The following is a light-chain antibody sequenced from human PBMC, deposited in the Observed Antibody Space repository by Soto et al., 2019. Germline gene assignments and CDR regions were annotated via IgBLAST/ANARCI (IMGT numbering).Light chain of an antibody. Sequence: EIVLAQSPDTLSLSPGDRASLSCRASQSVTSNSLAWYQQKPGQAPRLLVYGASSRATGIPDRCRGSGSETDFTLTITRLEPEDFAVYFCQHYGSSRLTFGGGTKVEIK. CDR2: GAS. CDR3: QHYGSSRLT. CDR1: QSVTSNS. V-gene: IGKV3-20*01. J-gene: IGKJ4*01.